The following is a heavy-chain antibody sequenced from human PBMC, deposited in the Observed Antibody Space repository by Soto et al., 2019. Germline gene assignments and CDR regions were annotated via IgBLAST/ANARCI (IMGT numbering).Heavy chain of an antibody. CDR1: GFTFSSYA. J-gene: IGHJ5*02. V-gene: IGHV3-30-3*01. CDR3: ARGTTVTNNWFDP. D-gene: IGHD4-17*01. Sequence: QVQLVESGGGVVQPGRSLRLSCAASGFTFSSYAMHWVRQAPGKGLEWVAVISYDGSNKYYADSVKGRFTISGDNSKNTLYLQMNSLRAEDTAVYYCARGTTVTNNWFDPWGQGTLVTVSS. CDR2: ISYDGSNK.